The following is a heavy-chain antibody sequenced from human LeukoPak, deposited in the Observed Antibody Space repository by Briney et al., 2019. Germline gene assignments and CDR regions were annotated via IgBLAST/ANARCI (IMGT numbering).Heavy chain of an antibody. V-gene: IGHV3-23*01. D-gene: IGHD1-1*01. CDR3: AKGLERESRLDS. Sequence: GGSLRLSCAASGFTFSSYAMNWVRQAPGKGLEWVSSISESGGTTDYADSVKGRFTISRDNSKNTLYLQMNSLRAEDTALYYCAKGLERESRLDSWGQGTLVTVSS. CDR1: GFTFSSYA. J-gene: IGHJ4*02. CDR2: ISESGGTT.